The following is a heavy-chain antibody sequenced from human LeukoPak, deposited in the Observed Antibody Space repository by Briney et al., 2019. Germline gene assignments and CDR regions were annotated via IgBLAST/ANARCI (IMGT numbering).Heavy chain of an antibody. CDR3: ASLTAG. D-gene: IGHD1-14*01. Sequence: SGGSLRLSCIASEFRFGRYWMSWVRQAPGKGLEWVSAISGSGGSTYYADSVKGRFTISRDNSKNTLYLQMNSLRAEDTAVYYCASLTAGWGQGTLVTVSS. J-gene: IGHJ4*02. CDR1: EFRFGRYW. CDR2: ISGSGGST. V-gene: IGHV3-23*01.